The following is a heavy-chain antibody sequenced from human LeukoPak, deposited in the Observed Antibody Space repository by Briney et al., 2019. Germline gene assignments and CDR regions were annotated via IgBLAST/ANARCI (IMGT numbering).Heavy chain of an antibody. CDR3: AGYCSGGSCYSPYGTPHP. D-gene: IGHD2-15*01. CDR1: GGSISSGGYY. V-gene: IGHV4-31*03. CDR2: IYYSGST. Sequence: SQTLSLTCTVSGGSISSGGYYWSWIRQHPGKGLEWIGYIYYSGSTYYNPSLKSRVTISVDTSKNQFSLKLSSVTAADTAVYYCAGYCSGGSCYSPYGTPHPWGQGTLVTVSS. J-gene: IGHJ5*02.